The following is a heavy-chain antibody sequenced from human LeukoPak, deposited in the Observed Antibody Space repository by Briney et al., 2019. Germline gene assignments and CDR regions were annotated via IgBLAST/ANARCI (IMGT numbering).Heavy chain of an antibody. CDR2: IYYSGST. CDR1: GGSITSYY. J-gene: IGHJ4*02. V-gene: IGHV4-59*01. D-gene: IGHD3-10*01. Sequence: SETLSLTCTVSGGSITSYYWSWIRQPPGKGLEWIGYIYYSGSTNYNPSLKSRVTISVDTSKNQFSLRLSSVTAADTAVYYCARERRGPTYFDYWGQGILITVSS. CDR3: ARERRGPTYFDY.